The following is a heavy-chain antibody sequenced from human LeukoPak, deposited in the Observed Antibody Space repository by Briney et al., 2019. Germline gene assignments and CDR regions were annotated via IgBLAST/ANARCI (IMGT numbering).Heavy chain of an antibody. V-gene: IGHV3-15*01. J-gene: IGHJ4*02. Sequence: GGSLRPPCAASGFTFSNAWMSWVRQAPGKGLGGVGRITGKTDGGTTDYAEHVKGRFTISRDDSKNTLYLQMNSLKTEDTAVYYCTTGPPEYFLPYGDSPHLDYWGQGTLVTVSS. CDR3: TTGPPEYFLPYGDSPHLDY. CDR2: ITGKTDGGTT. CDR1: GFTFSNAW. D-gene: IGHD4-17*01.